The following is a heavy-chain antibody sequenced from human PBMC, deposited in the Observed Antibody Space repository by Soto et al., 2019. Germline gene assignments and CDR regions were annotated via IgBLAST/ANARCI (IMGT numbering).Heavy chain of an antibody. V-gene: IGHV3-30*18. CDR1: GFTFSYG. CDR3: AKLVIGYCSGNTCDDY. CDR2: ISYDSSNK. Sequence: VQLLESGGGLIQPGGSLRLSCAASGFTFSYGIHWLRQAPGKGLEWVAYISYDSSNKFYGDSVKGRFTISRDNSKNTQFLQMNSLRAEDRAVYYCAKLVIGYCSGNTCDDYWGQGTLVAGSS. J-gene: IGHJ4*02. D-gene: IGHD2-15*01.